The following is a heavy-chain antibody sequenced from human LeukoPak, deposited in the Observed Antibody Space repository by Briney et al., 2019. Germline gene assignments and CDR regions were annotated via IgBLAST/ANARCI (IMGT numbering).Heavy chain of an antibody. J-gene: IGHJ6*03. CDR2: ISGSGGST. CDR3: AKDNQLLYYYYMDV. D-gene: IGHD2-2*01. V-gene: IGHV3-23*01. Sequence: GGSLRLSCAASGFTFSSYAMSWVRQAPGKGLEWVSAISGSGGSTYYADSVKGRFTISRDNSKNTLYLQMNSLRAEDTAVYYCAKDNQLLYYYYMDVWGKGTTVTVSS. CDR1: GFTFSSYA.